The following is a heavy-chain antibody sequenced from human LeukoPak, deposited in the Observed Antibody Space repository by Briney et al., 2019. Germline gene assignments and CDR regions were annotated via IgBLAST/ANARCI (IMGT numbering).Heavy chain of an antibody. Sequence: PGGSLRLSCAASRFTVSSYSMNWVRQAPGKGLEWVSSISSSSSYIYYADSVKGRFTISRDNAKNSLYLQMSSLRAEDTAVYYCARDPSGAVPAAMSDYWGQGTLVTVSS. D-gene: IGHD2-2*01. J-gene: IGHJ4*02. CDR2: ISSSSSYI. CDR1: RFTVSSYS. V-gene: IGHV3-21*01. CDR3: ARDPSGAVPAAMSDY.